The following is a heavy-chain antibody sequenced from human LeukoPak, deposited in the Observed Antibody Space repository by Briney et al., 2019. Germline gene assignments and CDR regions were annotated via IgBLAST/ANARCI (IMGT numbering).Heavy chain of an antibody. V-gene: IGHV4-59*12. CDR3: ARGGKERSEEDLNSYYYGYYMDV. CDR1: GGSISSYY. Sequence: SETLSLTCTVSGGSISSYYWIWIRQPPGKGLEWIGYIYFSGSTNYNPSLKSRVTTPANTSKNHFFLQLNSLTAADTAVYYCARGGKERSEEDLNSYYYGYYMDVWGKGNAVTVSS. J-gene: IGHJ6*03. CDR2: IYFSGST. D-gene: IGHD2-15*01.